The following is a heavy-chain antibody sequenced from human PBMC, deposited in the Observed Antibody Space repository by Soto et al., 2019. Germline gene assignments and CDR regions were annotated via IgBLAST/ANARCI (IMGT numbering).Heavy chain of an antibody. CDR1: GGSFRGYY. J-gene: IGHJ3*01. Sequence: QVQLQRWGAGLLRPSETLSLTCPVYGGSFRGYYWTWLRQSPGRGLEWIGEINHSGSRNSNPSLKSRLTISVDTSRTQFSMNLTSVTAADAAVYYCARGRGFMSRNALDLWGQGTRVIVSS. CDR2: INHSGSR. V-gene: IGHV4-34*01. CDR3: ARGRGFMSRNALDL.